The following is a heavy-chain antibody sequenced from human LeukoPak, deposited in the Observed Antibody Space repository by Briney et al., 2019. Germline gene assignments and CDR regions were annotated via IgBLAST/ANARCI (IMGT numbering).Heavy chain of an antibody. J-gene: IGHJ4*02. V-gene: IGHV4-34*01. Sequence: SETLSLTCAVYGGSFSDYYWTWISQPPGKGLEWVGEINHSGRTNYNPSLKSRVTILVDTSKNQFSLRLTSVSAADTAVYYCARTPPPGATAYGVVDYWGQGTLVIVSS. CDR1: GGSFSDYY. CDR2: INHSGRT. CDR3: ARTPPPGATAYGVVDY. D-gene: IGHD3-16*01.